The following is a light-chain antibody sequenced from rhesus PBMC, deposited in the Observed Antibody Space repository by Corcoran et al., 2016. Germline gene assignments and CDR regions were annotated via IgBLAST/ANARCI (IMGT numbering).Light chain of an antibody. CDR2: KAS. Sequence: DIQMTQSPSSLSASVGDRVTITCRASENVNNYLNWYQQKPGKAPKLLIYKASTLQSGVTSRFSGSGSGTDYTITISSLQPEDVATYYCQHGYGTPLTFGGGTKVEIK. CDR1: ENVNNY. V-gene: IGKV1-74*01. CDR3: QHGYGTPLT. J-gene: IGKJ4*01.